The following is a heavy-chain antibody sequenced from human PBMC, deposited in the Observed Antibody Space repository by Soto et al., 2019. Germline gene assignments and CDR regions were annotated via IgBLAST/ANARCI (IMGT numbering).Heavy chain of an antibody. CDR3: AKNGQRPYYYYGMDV. D-gene: IGHD2-8*01. V-gene: IGHV1-18*01. J-gene: IGHJ6*02. CDR1: GYTFTRYG. Sequence: QGQLVQSGPEVKKPGASVKVSCKASGYTFTRYGISWVRQAPGQGIEWMGWISGYNGDTNYAQKVQGRVTMTIDTSTSTAYMELRSLTSDDTAIYYCAKNGQRPYYYYGMDVWGQGTTVTVSS. CDR2: ISGYNGDT.